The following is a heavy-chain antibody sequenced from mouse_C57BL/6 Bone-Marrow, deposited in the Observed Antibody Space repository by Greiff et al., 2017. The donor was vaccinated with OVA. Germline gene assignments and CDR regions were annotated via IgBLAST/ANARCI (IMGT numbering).Heavy chain of an antibody. CDR3: AREGNYAPLFDY. CDR2: IYPGSGST. J-gene: IGHJ2*01. Sequence: QVQLQQPGAELVKPGASVKMSCKASGYTFTSYWITWVKQRPGQGLEWIGDIYPGSGSTNYNEKFKSKATLTVDTSSSTAYMQLSSLTSEDSAVYYCAREGNYAPLFDYWGQGTTLTVSS. CDR1: GYTFTSYW. V-gene: IGHV1-55*01. D-gene: IGHD2-1*01.